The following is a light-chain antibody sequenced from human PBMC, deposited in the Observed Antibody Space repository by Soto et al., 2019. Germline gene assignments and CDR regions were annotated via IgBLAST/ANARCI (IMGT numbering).Light chain of an antibody. Sequence: QSVLTQPASVSGSPGQSITISCTGTSSDVGGYDYVSWYQQYPGKAPKLMIYDVSNRPSGVSNRFSGSKSDNTASLTISGLQAEDEGDYYCSSYTSSGTLVFGGGTKLTVL. CDR3: SSYTSSGTLV. V-gene: IGLV2-14*01. CDR1: SSDVGGYDY. J-gene: IGLJ3*02. CDR2: DVS.